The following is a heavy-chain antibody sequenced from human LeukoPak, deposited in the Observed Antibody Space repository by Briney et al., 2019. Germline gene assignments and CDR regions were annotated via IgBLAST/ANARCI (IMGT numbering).Heavy chain of an antibody. Sequence: ASVKVSCKASGYTFTGYYMHWVRQAPGQGLEWMGWINPNSGGTNYAPKFQGRVTMTRDTSISTAYMELSRLRSDDTAVYYCARDPGRAAPREGTFDIWGQGTMVTVSS. CDR2: INPNSGGT. CDR3: ARDPGRAAPREGTFDI. CDR1: GYTFTGYY. J-gene: IGHJ3*02. D-gene: IGHD6-6*01. V-gene: IGHV1-2*02.